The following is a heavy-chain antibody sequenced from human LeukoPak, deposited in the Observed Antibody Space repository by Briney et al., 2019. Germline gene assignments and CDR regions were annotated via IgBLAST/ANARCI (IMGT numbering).Heavy chain of an antibody. V-gene: IGHV4-39*07. D-gene: IGHD3-22*01. Sequence: KSSETLSLTCTVSGGSISSSSYYWGWIRQPPGKGLEWIGEINYSGSTNYNPSLKSRVTISVDTSKNQFSLKLRSVTAADTAVYYCARVTGYMIEDYFDYWGQGTLVTVSS. CDR2: INYSGST. CDR1: GGSISSSSYY. CDR3: ARVTGYMIEDYFDY. J-gene: IGHJ4*02.